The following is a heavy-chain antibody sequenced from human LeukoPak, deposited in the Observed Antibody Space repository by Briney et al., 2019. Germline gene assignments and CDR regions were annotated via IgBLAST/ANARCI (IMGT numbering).Heavy chain of an antibody. CDR1: GYTFTSYG. CDR3: ARIHRDWSSSSWFIVDY. J-gene: IGHJ4*02. V-gene: IGHV1-18*01. D-gene: IGHD6-13*01. Sequence: ASVKVSCKASGYTFTSYGISWVRQAPGQGLEWMGWISAYNGNTNYAQKLQGRVTMTTDTSTSTAYMELRSLRSDDTAVYYCARIHRDWSSSSWFIVDYWGQGTLVTVSS. CDR2: ISAYNGNT.